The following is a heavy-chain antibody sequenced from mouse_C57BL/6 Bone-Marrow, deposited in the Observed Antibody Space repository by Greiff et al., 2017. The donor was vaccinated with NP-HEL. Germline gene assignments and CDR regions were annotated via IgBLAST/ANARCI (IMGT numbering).Heavy chain of an antibody. V-gene: IGHV1-47*01. Sequence: QVQLQQSGAELVKPGASVKMSCKASGYTFTTYPIEWMKQNHGKSLEWIGNFHPYNDDTKYNEKFKGKATLTVEKSSSTVYLELSRLTSDDSAVYYCARGIFYYGKGTYYFDYWGQGTTLTVSS. CDR2: FHPYNDDT. D-gene: IGHD2-1*01. CDR1: GYTFTTYP. J-gene: IGHJ2*01. CDR3: ARGIFYYGKGTYYFDY.